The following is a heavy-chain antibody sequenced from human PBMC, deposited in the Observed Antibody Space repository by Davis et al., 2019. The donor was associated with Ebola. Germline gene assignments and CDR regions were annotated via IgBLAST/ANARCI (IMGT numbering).Heavy chain of an antibody. J-gene: IGHJ6*02. D-gene: IGHD3-16*01. CDR2: IYYTGST. CDR1: GGSISSYY. CDR3: VRWGGMAYGMDV. Sequence: MPSETLSLTCTVSGGSISSYYWNWIRHPPGTGLEWIGYIYYTGSTKYNPSLKSHVAISVDTSKNQFSLKLGSVTAADTAVYYCVRWGGMAYGMDVWGQGTTVTVSS. V-gene: IGHV4-59*12.